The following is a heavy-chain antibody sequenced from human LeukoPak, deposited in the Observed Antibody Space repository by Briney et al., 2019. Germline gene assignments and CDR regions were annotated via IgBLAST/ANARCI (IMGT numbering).Heavy chain of an antibody. D-gene: IGHD2-15*01. CDR2: IKQDGSEK. CDR1: GFTFSNYW. Sequence: PGGSLRLSCAASGFTFSNYWMSWVRQAPGKGLEWVANIKQDGSEKYYVDSVKGRLTISRDNAKNSLYLQMNSLRAEDTAVYYCARGGGCSGGSCYSTTPYYYYGMDVWGQGTTVTVSS. CDR3: ARGGGCSGGSCYSTTPYYYYGMDV. J-gene: IGHJ6*02. V-gene: IGHV3-7*01.